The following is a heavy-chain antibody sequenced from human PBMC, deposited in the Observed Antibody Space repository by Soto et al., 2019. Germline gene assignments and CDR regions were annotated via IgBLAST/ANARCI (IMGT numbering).Heavy chain of an antibody. D-gene: IGHD6-13*01. J-gene: IGHJ4*02. V-gene: IGHV1-18*01. CDR2: ISVKNGNT. CDR3: ARDRSTNDY. Sequence: ASVKVSCKASGYTFTHYGISWVRQAPGQGLEWMGWISVKNGNTDYAQKLQGRVTMTTDTSTSTAYMELQSLRSDDTAMYYCARDRSTNDYWGQGTLVTVSS. CDR1: GYTFTHYG.